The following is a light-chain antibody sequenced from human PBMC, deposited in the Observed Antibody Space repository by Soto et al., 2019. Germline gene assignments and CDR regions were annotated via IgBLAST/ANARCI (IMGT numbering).Light chain of an antibody. CDR2: AAS. Sequence: DIQMTQSPSSLSASVGDRVTITCRASQGITNDLGWYQQKPGKAPKRLIYAASSLQSGVPSRFSGSGSGTEFTLTITSLQPEDFATYYCLQHNTYPMYTFGQGTKLEIK. J-gene: IGKJ2*01. CDR3: LQHNTYPMYT. CDR1: QGITND. V-gene: IGKV1-17*01.